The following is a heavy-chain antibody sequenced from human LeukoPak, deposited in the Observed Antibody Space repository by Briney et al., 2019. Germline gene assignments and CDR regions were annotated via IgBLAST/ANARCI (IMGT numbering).Heavy chain of an antibody. Sequence: GGSLRLSCAASGFTFSSYWMSWVRQAPGKGLEWVANIKQDGSEKYYVDSVKGRFTISRDNAKNSLYLQMNSLRSEDTAVYYCARDRVGDGYNPSFWGQGTLVTVSS. CDR1: GFTFSSYW. CDR3: ARDRVGDGYNPSF. CDR2: IKQDGSEK. V-gene: IGHV3-7*03. D-gene: IGHD5-24*01. J-gene: IGHJ4*02.